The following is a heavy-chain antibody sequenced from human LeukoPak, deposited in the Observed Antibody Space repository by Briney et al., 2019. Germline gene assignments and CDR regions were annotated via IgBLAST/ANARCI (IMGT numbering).Heavy chain of an antibody. CDR1: GFTFSSYS. Sequence: GGSLRLSCAASGFTFSSYSMNWVRQAPGKGLEWVSSISSGSSYIYYADSVKGRFTISRDNAKNSLYLQMNSLKAEDTAVYYCARDQEGSWFDPWGQGTLVTVSS. V-gene: IGHV3-21*01. CDR2: ISSGSSYI. CDR3: ARDQEGSWFDP. J-gene: IGHJ5*02.